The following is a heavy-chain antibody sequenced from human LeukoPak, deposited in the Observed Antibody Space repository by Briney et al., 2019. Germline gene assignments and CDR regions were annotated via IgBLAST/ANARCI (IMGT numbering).Heavy chain of an antibody. V-gene: IGHV3-23*01. J-gene: IGHJ4*02. CDR2: ISGSGGST. CDR3: AKVRGSSSPSGFDY. D-gene: IGHD6-6*01. CDR1: GFTVSSNY. Sequence: GGSLRLSCAASGFTVSSNYMSWVRQAPGKGLEWVSVISGSGGSTYYADSVKGRFTISRDNSKNTLYLQMNSLRAEDTAVYYCAKVRGSSSPSGFDYWGQGTLVTVSS.